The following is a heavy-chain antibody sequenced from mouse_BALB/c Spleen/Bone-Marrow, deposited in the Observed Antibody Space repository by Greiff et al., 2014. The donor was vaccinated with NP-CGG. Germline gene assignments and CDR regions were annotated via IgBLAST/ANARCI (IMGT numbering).Heavy chain of an antibody. V-gene: IGHV4-1*02. J-gene: IGHJ3*01. CDR1: GFDFSGYW. CDR2: INPDSRTI. Sequence: EVMLVESGGGLVQPVGSLKLSCAASGFDFSGYWMTWVRQAPGKGLEWIGEINPDSRTINYKPSLKEKFIMSRDNAKNTLYLQMSKVRSEDTALYYCARNGYYGWITYWGQGTLVTVSA. CDR3: ARNGYYGWITY. D-gene: IGHD2-3*01.